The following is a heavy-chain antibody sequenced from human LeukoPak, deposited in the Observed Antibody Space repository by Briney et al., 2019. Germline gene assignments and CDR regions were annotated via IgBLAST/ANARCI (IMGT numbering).Heavy chain of an antibody. Sequence: ASVKVSCKASGYTFTNYGISWVRQAPGQGLEWMGWISANNGNRNYALKLQDRVSMTTDTSTSTAYMELRSLRSDDTAVYYCARVPNYSNYARVVFDPWGQGTLVTVSS. CDR3: ARVPNYSNYARVVFDP. V-gene: IGHV1-18*01. J-gene: IGHJ5*02. D-gene: IGHD4-11*01. CDR2: ISANNGNR. CDR1: GYTFTNYG.